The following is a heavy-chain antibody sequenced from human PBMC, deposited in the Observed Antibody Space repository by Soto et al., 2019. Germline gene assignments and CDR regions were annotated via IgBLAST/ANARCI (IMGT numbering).Heavy chain of an antibody. D-gene: IGHD5-18*01. J-gene: IGHJ5*02. V-gene: IGHV4-30-4*01. Sequence: LSLTCTVSGGSISSGDYFWSWIRQARGKGLEWIGYIYYSGSTYYNPSLKSRVTISVDTSKNQFSLKLSSVTAADTAVYYCARGYPIQLWNNWFDPWGQGTLVTVSS. CDR2: IYYSGST. CDR3: ARGYPIQLWNNWFDP. CDR1: GGSISSGDYF.